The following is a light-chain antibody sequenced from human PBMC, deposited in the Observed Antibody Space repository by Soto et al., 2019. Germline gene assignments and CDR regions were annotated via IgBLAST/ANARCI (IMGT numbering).Light chain of an antibody. CDR3: QQNNNWPLT. Sequence: EIVMTQSPATLSVSPGERATLSCRASQSVASNLAWYQQKPGQAPRLLIYGASTRATGIPARFSGSGSGTEFTLTISSLQSEDFEGYYCQQNNNWPLTFGGGTKVEIK. J-gene: IGKJ4*01. CDR2: GAS. CDR1: QSVASN. V-gene: IGKV3-15*01.